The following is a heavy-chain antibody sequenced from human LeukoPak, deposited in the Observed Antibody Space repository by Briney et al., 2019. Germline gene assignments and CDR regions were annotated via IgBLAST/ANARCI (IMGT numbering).Heavy chain of an antibody. CDR1: GFTFSSYE. V-gene: IGHV3-48*03. Sequence: PGGSLRLSCAASGFTFSSYEMNWVRQAPGKGLEWVSYISSSGSTIYYADPVKGRFTISRDNAKNSLYLQMNSLRAEDTAVYYCARGSFPEYDYVWGSYRPFDYWGQGTLVTVSS. CDR3: ARGSFPEYDYVWGSYRPFDY. CDR2: ISSSGSTI. D-gene: IGHD3-16*02. J-gene: IGHJ4*02.